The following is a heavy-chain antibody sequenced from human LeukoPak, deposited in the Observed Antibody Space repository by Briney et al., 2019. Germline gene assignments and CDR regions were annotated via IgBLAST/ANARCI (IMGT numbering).Heavy chain of an antibody. CDR3: TTDAPYYYDSSGYMDDY. J-gene: IGHJ4*02. D-gene: IGHD3-22*01. CDR1: GFTFSNAW. Sequence: GGSLRLSCAASGFTFSNAWMSWVRQAPGKGLEWVGRIKSKKNGETRDYAAPVKGRFTMSRDDSKNTLYLQMNSLETEDTAVYYCTTDAPYYYDSSGYMDDYWGQGTLVTVSS. CDR2: IKSKKNGETR. V-gene: IGHV3-15*01.